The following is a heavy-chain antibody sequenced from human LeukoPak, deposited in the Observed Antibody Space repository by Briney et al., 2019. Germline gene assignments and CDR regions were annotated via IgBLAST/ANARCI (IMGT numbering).Heavy chain of an antibody. Sequence: ASVKVSCKASGYTFTSYDINWVRQATGQGLEWMGWMNPNSGNTGYAQKFQGRVTITRNTSISTAYMELSSLRSEDTAAYYCARGEMATIKFYYWGQGTLVTVSS. J-gene: IGHJ4*02. CDR3: ARGEMATIKFYY. CDR2: MNPNSGNT. V-gene: IGHV1-8*03. D-gene: IGHD5-24*01. CDR1: GYTFTSYD.